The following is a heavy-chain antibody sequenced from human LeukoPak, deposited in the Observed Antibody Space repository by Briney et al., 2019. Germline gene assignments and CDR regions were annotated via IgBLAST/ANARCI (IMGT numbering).Heavy chain of an antibody. Sequence: VASVKVSCKASGYTFTGYYMHWVRQAPGQGLEWMGWINPNSGGTKYAQKFQGRVTMTSDASISTAYMELSSLRSDDTAVYYCASRPDQHLLYYFDYWGQGALVTVSS. CDR3: ASRPDQHLLYYFDY. V-gene: IGHV1-2*02. D-gene: IGHD2-15*01. CDR2: INPNSGGT. CDR1: GYTFTGYY. J-gene: IGHJ4*02.